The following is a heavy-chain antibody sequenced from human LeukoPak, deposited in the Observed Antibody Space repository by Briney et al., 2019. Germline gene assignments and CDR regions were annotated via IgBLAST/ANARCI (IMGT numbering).Heavy chain of an antibody. CDR2: INPNSGGT. CDR1: GYXFTAYY. CDR3: AFLCSANSCFSYWFDP. V-gene: IGHV1-2*02. Sequence: GASVKVSCKSSGYXFTAYYIHWVRQAPGQGLEWMGLINPNSGGTNYARKFQGRVTMTRDTSISTAYMELSRLRSDDTAVYYCAFLCSANSCFSYWFDPWGQGTLVTVSS. D-gene: IGHD2-15*01. J-gene: IGHJ5*02.